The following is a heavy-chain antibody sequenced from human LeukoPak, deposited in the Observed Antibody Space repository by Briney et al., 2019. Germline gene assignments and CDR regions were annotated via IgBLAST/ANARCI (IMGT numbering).Heavy chain of an antibody. V-gene: IGHV4-38-2*01. J-gene: IGHJ4*02. CDR2: IYQSGTT. D-gene: IGHD6-19*01. Sequence: PSETLSLTCAVSGCSISSGYYWGWIRQPPGKGLEWIGSIYQSGTTYYNPSLKRRVTISVDTSKNQFSLNLSSVTATDTAVYYCARQGSGWYISPPFDYWGQGTLVSVSS. CDR3: ARQGSGWYISPPFDY. CDR1: GCSISSGYY.